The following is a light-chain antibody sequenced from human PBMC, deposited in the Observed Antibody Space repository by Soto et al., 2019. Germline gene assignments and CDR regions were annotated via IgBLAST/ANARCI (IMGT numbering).Light chain of an antibody. Sequence: DIQMTQSPSSLSASVGDRVTITCRASQSISSYVNWYQQKPGKAPKRLIYAASSLQSGVPSRFSDSGSRKDFHLTISSLQPEDFATYYCQQSYSTPLPFGQGTKVEIK. CDR1: QSISSY. CDR2: AAS. CDR3: QQSYSTPLP. V-gene: IGKV1-39*01. J-gene: IGKJ1*01.